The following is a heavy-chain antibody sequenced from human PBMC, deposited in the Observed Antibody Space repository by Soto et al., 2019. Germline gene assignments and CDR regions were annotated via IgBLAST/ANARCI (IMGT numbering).Heavy chain of an antibody. V-gene: IGHV1-8*01. CDR3: AREVVVGGSLWLDP. J-gene: IGHJ5*02. CDR2: MNANVDAT. D-gene: IGHD2-15*01. CDR1: GFTCGSND. Sequence: ASVKVSCKASGFTCGSNDINWAQQGPGQGLQWMGWMNANVDATDSPQEFKGRVSMTWNASISTAYLELHTLKSDDTAVYYCAREVVVGGSLWLDPWGQGSLVTVSS.